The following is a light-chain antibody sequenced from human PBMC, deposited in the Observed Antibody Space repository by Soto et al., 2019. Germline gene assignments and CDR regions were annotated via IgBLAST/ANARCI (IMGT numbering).Light chain of an antibody. Sequence: EIVLTQSPATLSLSPGERATLSCRASQSVSTYLGWYQQKPGQAPRLLIYDASNRATGIPGRFSGSGSGTDFTLTNSSLEPEDFAVYYCQHRRNWPWTFGQGTKVEVK. CDR1: QSVSTY. CDR3: QHRRNWPWT. CDR2: DAS. V-gene: IGKV3-11*01. J-gene: IGKJ1*01.